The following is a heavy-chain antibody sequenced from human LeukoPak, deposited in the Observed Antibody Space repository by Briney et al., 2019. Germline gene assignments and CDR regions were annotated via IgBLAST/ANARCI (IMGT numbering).Heavy chain of an antibody. V-gene: IGHV3-21*01. D-gene: IGHD6-13*01. CDR2: ISPDSGYI. J-gene: IGHJ4*02. CDR1: GFTFSSHS. Sequence: GGSLRLSCAASGFTFSSHSLMWVRQAPGKGLEWVSSISPDSGYIYYADSVKGRFTISRDNAENSLFLQMNSLGAEDTAVYYCAPFSAVTHYYFDHWGQGTLVTVSS. CDR3: APFSAVTHYYFDH.